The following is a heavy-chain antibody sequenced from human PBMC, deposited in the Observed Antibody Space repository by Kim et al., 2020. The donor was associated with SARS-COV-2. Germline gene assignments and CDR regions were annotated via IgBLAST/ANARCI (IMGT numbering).Heavy chain of an antibody. CDR1: GGSIRSSSYY. CDR2: IYYIGST. V-gene: IGHV4-39*01. J-gene: IGHJ3*02. Sequence: SETLSLTCTVSGGSIRSSSYYWGWIRQPPGKGLEWIGSIYYIGSTHYNPSLKSRVTISVDTSKNQFSLKLSSVTAADTAVYYCAKSSGYYDAFDIWGQGTMVTVSS. D-gene: IGHD3-22*01. CDR3: AKSSGYYDAFDI.